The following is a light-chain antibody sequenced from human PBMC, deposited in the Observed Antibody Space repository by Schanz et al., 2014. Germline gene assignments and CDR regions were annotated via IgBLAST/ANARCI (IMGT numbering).Light chain of an antibody. CDR3: CSYTGSGML. V-gene: IGLV2-8*01. CDR1: SNDVGGYNY. J-gene: IGLJ2*01. CDR2: EVT. Sequence: QSALTQPPSASGSPGQSVTISCTGTSNDVGGYNYVSWFLQHPGKAPKLLIYEVTQRPSGVPDRFSGSRSGNTASLTVSGLQPEDEADYYCCSYTGSGMLFGGGTKLTVL.